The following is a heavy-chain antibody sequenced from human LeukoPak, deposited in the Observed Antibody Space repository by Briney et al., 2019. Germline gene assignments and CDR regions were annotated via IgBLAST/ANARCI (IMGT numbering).Heavy chain of an antibody. CDR2: IYYSGNT. CDR3: ATYYDRSGYYFPQ. J-gene: IGHJ1*01. CDR1: GGSISRSSYY. D-gene: IGHD3-22*01. V-gene: IGHV4-39*07. Sequence: SETLSLTCTVSGGSISRSSYYWGWIRQPPGKGLEWIGSIYYSGNTYYDPSLKSRVTISVDRSKNQFSLKLSSVTAADTAVYYCATYYDRSGYYFPQWGQGTLVTVSS.